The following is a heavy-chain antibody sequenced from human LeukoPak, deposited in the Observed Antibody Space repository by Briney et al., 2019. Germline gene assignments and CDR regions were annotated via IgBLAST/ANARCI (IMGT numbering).Heavy chain of an antibody. Sequence: SETLSLTCTVSGGSISSSSYYWGWIRQPPGKGLEWIGSIYYSGSTYYNPSLKSRVTISVDTSKNQFSLKLSSVTAADTAVYYCARDSRYDILTGYNTLTPGFDYWGQGTLVTVSS. CDR2: IYYSGST. CDR1: GGSISSSSYY. D-gene: IGHD3-9*01. CDR3: ARDSRYDILTGYNTLTPGFDY. V-gene: IGHV4-39*07. J-gene: IGHJ4*02.